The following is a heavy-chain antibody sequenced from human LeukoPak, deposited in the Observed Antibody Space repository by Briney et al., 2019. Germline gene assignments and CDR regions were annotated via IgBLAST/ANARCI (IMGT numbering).Heavy chain of an antibody. Sequence: HTGGSLRLSCAGSGFSFSSYGMHWVRQAPGKWLEWMSFIRSDGSNKYYANSGKCGFTIARDNSKHTLYLQMHSLRADDTAVYYCAKDPNFYYCLDVWGKGTTVTISS. CDR3: AKDPNFYYCLDV. CDR1: GFSFSSYG. V-gene: IGHV3-30*02. CDR2: IRSDGSNK. J-gene: IGHJ6*03.